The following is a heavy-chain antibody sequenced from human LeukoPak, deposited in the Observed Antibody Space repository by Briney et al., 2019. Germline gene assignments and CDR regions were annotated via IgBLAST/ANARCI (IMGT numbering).Heavy chain of an antibody. CDR1: GFTFSSYW. J-gene: IGHJ4*02. CDR3: ARDLYYYDSSGYYDY. D-gene: IGHD3-22*01. CDR2: IKQDGSEK. Sequence: PGGSLRLSCAASGFTFSSYWMSWVRQAPGKGLEWVANIKQDGSEKYYVDSVKGRFTISRDNAKNSLYLQMNSLRAGDTAVYYCARDLYYYDSSGYYDYWGQGALVTVSS. V-gene: IGHV3-7*01.